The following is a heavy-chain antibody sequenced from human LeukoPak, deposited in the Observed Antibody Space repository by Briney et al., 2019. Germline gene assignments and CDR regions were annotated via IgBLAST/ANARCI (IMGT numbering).Heavy chain of an antibody. CDR3: AKDNLYDILTGYSDY. CDR1: GFTVSSYS. Sequence: GGSLRLSCAASGFTVSSYSMNWVRQAPGKGLEWVSGISWNSGSIGYADSVKGRFTISRDNAKNSLYLQMNSLRAEDTALYYCAKDNLYDILTGYSDYWGQGTLVTVSS. CDR2: ISWNSGSI. J-gene: IGHJ4*02. V-gene: IGHV3-9*01. D-gene: IGHD3-9*01.